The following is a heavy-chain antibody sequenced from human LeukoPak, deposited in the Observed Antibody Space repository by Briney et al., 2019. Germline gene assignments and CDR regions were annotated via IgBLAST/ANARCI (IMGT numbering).Heavy chain of an antibody. J-gene: IGHJ4*02. CDR2: ISYDGSNK. CDR1: GFTFSNYA. CDR3: ASGSGYYDSSGYFDY. Sequence: GGSLRLSCAASGFTFSNYATHWVRQAPGKGLEWVAVISYDGSNKYYADSVKGRFTISRDNSKNTLYLQMNSLRAEDTAVYYCASGSGYYDSSGYFDYWGQGTLVTVSS. V-gene: IGHV3-30-3*01. D-gene: IGHD3-22*01.